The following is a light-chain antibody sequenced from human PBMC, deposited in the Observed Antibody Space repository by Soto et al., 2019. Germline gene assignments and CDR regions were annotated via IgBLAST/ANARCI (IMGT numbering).Light chain of an antibody. CDR1: SSDIGGYKY. V-gene: IGLV2-8*01. CDR3: SSYAGSNNFV. Sequence: QSALTQPPSASGSPGQSVTISCTGNSSDIGGYKYVSWYQQHPGKAPKVMIYEVSKRPSGVPDRFSGSKSGNTASLTVSGLQAEDEADYYCSSYAGSNNFVFGTGTKVTVL. CDR2: EVS. J-gene: IGLJ1*01.